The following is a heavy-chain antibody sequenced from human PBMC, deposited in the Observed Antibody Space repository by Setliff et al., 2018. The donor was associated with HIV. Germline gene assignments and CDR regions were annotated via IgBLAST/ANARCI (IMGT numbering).Heavy chain of an antibody. J-gene: IGHJ3*02. CDR3: ARDRVRITIFGANDASDI. CDR1: GGTFINYA. D-gene: IGHD3-3*01. Sequence: SVKVSCKSSGGTFINYAFCWVRQAPGKGLEWMGRIIPIFETTDYAQKFQGRVTITADTSTSTVYMELSSLRSEDTAVYYCARDRVRITIFGANDASDIWGQGTMVTVSS. V-gene: IGHV1-69*06. CDR2: IIPIFETT.